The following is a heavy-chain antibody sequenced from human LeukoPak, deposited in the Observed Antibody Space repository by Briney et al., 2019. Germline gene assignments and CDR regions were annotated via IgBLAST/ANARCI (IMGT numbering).Heavy chain of an antibody. J-gene: IGHJ4*02. CDR1: GFAFGSHW. D-gene: IGHD1-26*01. CDR3: TRDGSGSRTPFDY. Sequence: PGGSLRPSCAASGFAFGSHWMHWVRQAPGKGLVWVARIESDASNTRYADSVKGRLTISRDNANKTLYLQMNSLRAEDTAVYYCTRDGSGSRTPFDYWGQGTLVTVSS. CDR2: IESDASNT. V-gene: IGHV3-74*01.